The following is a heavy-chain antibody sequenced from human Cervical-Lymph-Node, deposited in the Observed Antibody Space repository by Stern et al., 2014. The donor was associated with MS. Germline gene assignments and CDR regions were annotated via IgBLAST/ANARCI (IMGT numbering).Heavy chain of an antibody. CDR1: GYTFTSYD. V-gene: IGHV1-8*01. J-gene: IGHJ6*02. CDR2: MNPNNGDT. CDR3: AVRGISSGWYKGGMDV. Sequence: VQLVESGAEVKKPGASVKVSCKASGYTFTSYDINWVRQATGQGLEWMGWMNPNNGDTAYAQKLQGRVTMTRNTSIRTAYMELSSLRSEDTAVYYCAVRGISSGWYKGGMDVWGQGTTVTVSS. D-gene: IGHD6-19*01.